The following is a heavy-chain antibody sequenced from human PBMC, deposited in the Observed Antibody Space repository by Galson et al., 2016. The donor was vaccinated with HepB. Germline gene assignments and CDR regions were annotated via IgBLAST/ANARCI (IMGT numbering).Heavy chain of an antibody. CDR2: ISGSGTST. Sequence: SLRLSCAASGFTFSSYAMSWVRQAPGKGLEWVSVISGSGTSTYYAGSVKGRFTVSRDNSKNTLYLQMNSLRAEDTAVYYCAKVQAGYCSGGSCYPFDYWGQGTLVTVSS. CDR1: GFTFSSYA. V-gene: IGHV3-23*01. D-gene: IGHD2-15*01. CDR3: AKVQAGYCSGGSCYPFDY. J-gene: IGHJ4*02.